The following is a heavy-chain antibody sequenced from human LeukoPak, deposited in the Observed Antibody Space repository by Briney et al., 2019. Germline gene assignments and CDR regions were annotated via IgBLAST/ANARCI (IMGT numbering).Heavy chain of an antibody. D-gene: IGHD3-9*01. J-gene: IGHJ4*02. CDR2: ISSSSSYI. V-gene: IGHV3-21*01. CDR1: GFTFSSYS. CDR3: AREGEHYDILTGYYTGNYFDY. Sequence: EGSLRLSCAASGFTFSSYSMNWVRQAPGKGLEWVSSISSSSSYIYYADSVKGRFTISRDNAKNSLYLQMNSLRAEDTAVYYCAREGEHYDILTGYYTGNYFDYWGQGTLVTVSS.